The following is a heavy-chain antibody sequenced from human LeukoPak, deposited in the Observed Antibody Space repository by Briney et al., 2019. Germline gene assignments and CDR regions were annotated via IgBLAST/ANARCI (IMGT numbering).Heavy chain of an antibody. Sequence: GGSLRLSCAASGFTFDDYAMHWVRQAPGEGLEWVSGIGWNSGSIGYADSVKGRFTISRDNAKNSLYLQMNSLRAEDTALYYCAKDAYYYDSSGYSPFDYWGQGTLVTVSS. D-gene: IGHD3-22*01. CDR3: AKDAYYYDSSGYSPFDY. J-gene: IGHJ4*02. CDR1: GFTFDDYA. V-gene: IGHV3-9*01. CDR2: IGWNSGSI.